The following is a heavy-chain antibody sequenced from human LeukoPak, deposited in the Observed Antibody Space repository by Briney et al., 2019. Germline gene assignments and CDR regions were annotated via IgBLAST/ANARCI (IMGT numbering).Heavy chain of an antibody. Sequence: SETLSLTCTVSGGPISTFYWSWLRQPPGKGLELIGYIDYSGSTNFNPSLKSRVTISVDTSKNQFSLRLTSVTAADTAVYYCARVPMTTVTTRDYYYMDVWGKGTTVTIYS. CDR2: IDYSGST. CDR3: ARVPMTTVTTRDYYYMDV. CDR1: GGPISTFY. V-gene: IGHV4-59*01. D-gene: IGHD4-17*01. J-gene: IGHJ6*03.